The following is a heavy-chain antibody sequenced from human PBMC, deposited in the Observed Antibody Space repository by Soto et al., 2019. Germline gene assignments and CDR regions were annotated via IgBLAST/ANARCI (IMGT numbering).Heavy chain of an antibody. D-gene: IGHD4-17*01. CDR3: ARDLAYLREF. V-gene: IGHV1-18*01. Sequence: QVQLVQSGAEVKKPGASVKVSCKASGYSFTAYGISWVRQAPGQGLEWMGWISTAHSDIGYAQKFQGRVTMTTDTSTSTAYMELRSLRSDDTAVYYCARDLAYLREFWGQGTLVTVSS. CDR1: GYSFTAYG. CDR2: ISTAHSDI. J-gene: IGHJ4*02.